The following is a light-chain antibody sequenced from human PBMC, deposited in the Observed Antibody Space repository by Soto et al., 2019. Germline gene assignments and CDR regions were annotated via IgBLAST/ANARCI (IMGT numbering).Light chain of an antibody. Sequence: DIQMTQSPSTLSASIGDIVTITCRASNSLNSWLAWYQQKPGKAPKLLIYKASNLESGVPSRFSGSGSGTEFTLTISSLQPDDYATYYCQQYIDYFTFGGGTTVEIK. CDR1: NSLNSW. CDR3: QQYIDYFT. J-gene: IGKJ4*01. V-gene: IGKV1-5*03. CDR2: KAS.